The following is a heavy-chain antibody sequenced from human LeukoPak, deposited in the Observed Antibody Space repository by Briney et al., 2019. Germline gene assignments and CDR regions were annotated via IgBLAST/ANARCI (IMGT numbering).Heavy chain of an antibody. D-gene: IGHD3-22*01. CDR2: ISGSGGAT. V-gene: IGHV3-23*01. Sequence: GGSLRLSCAASGFTFASYAMSWVRQAPGKGLEWVSAISGSGGATYYADSVKGRFTISRDNSKNTLYLQMNSLRAEDTAVYYCARDSSGYTFDYWGQGTLVTVSS. CDR3: ARDSSGYTFDY. J-gene: IGHJ4*02. CDR1: GFTFASYA.